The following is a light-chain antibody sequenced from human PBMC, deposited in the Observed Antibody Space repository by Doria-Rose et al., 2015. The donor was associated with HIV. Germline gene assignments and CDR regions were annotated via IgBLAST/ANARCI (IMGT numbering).Light chain of an antibody. CDR1: QSLLYTSKNY. Sequence: TQSPESLGMSLGERATLNCKSNQSLLYTSKNYLAWYQQKPGQPSTLLIYWASTRQSGVPARFSGSGSGTDFTLTISSLEAEDVAVYYCQQYYDTPSFGPGTTVDIK. V-gene: IGKV4-1*01. CDR2: WAS. J-gene: IGKJ3*01. CDR3: QQYYDTPS.